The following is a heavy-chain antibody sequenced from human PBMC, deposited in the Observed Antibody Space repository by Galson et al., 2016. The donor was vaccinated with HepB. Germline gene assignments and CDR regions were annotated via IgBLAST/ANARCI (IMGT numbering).Heavy chain of an antibody. Sequence: SETLSLTCSVSGDSISDYFWSWIRQPPGKGLEWIGYIYYSGSTNYNPSLKSRVTISGDTSKNQISLKLSSVTAADTAVYYCAKMYSYDSSGYYFGSNWSFDLWGRGTLVTVSS. CDR3: AKMYSYDSSGYYFGSNWSFDL. CDR2: IYYSGST. V-gene: IGHV4-59*08. CDR1: GDSISDYF. J-gene: IGHJ2*01. D-gene: IGHD3-22*01.